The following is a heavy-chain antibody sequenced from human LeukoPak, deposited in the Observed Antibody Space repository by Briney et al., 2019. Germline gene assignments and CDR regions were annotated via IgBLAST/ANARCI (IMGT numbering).Heavy chain of an antibody. CDR2: IYHTGSS. Sequence: PSETLSLTCAVSGGSISNSNWWSWVRQPPGKGLEWIGEIYHTGSSNCNPSLKSRVTISVDKSRNQFSLKLSSVTAADTAVYYCARGGTTVAGTFWFDPWGQGTLVTVSS. CDR1: GGSISNSNW. J-gene: IGHJ5*02. V-gene: IGHV4-4*02. CDR3: ARGGTTVAGTFWFDP. D-gene: IGHD6-19*01.